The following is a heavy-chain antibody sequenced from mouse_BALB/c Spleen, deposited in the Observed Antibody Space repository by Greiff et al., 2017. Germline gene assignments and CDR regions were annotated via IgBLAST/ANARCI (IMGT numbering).Heavy chain of an antibody. D-gene: IGHD1-1*01. CDR1: GFTFSSYG. J-gene: IGHJ2*01. CDR3: AISLITTLDY. V-gene: IGHV5-6*01. CDR2: ISSGGSYT. Sequence: EVHLVESGGDLVKPGGSLKLSCAASGFTFSSYGMSWVRQTPDKRLEWVATISSGGSYTYYPDSVKGRFTISRDNAKNTLYLQMSSLKSEDTAMYYCAISLITTLDYWGQGTTLTVSS.